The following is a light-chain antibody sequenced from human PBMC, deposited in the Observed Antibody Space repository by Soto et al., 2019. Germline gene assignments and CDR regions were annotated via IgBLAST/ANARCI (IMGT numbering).Light chain of an antibody. CDR1: SSDVGGYNY. J-gene: IGLJ2*01. CDR3: CSYAGGNSLV. V-gene: IGLV2-8*01. CDR2: DVS. Sequence: QSALTQPPSASGSPGQSVTISCTGTSSDVGGYNYVSWYQQHPGKAPKLMIYDVSKLSSGVPDRFSGSKSGNTASLTVSGLQAEDEADYYCCSYAGGNSLVFGGGTKLTVL.